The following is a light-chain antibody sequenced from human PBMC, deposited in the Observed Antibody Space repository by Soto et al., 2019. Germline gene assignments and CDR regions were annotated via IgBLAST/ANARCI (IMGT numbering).Light chain of an antibody. J-gene: IGLJ1*01. CDR1: SSDVGGYTY. CDR3: SSYAGSLYV. CDR2: EVS. V-gene: IGLV2-8*01. Sequence: QSALTQPPSASGSPGQSVTISGTGTSSDVGGYTYVSWYQQHPGKAPKLMLYEVSKRPSGVPDRFSGSKSGNKASLTVSGLQAEDEADYYCSSYAGSLYVFGTGTKLTVL.